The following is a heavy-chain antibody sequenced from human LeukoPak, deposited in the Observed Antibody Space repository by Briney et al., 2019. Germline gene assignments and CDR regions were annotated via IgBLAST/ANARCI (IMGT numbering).Heavy chain of an antibody. V-gene: IGHV4-59*08. CDR3: ARQAVTFDAFDI. Sequence: SETLSLTCTVSGGSISSYYWSWIRQPPGKGLEWIGYIYYNGSTNYNPSLKSRVTISVDTSKNQFSLKLSSVTAADTAVYYCARQAVTFDAFDIWGQGTMVTVSS. CDR1: GGSISSYY. D-gene: IGHD2-21*02. CDR2: IYYNGST. J-gene: IGHJ3*02.